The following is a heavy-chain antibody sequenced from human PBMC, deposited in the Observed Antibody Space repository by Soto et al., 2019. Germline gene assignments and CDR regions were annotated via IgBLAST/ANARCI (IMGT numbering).Heavy chain of an antibody. Sequence: ASVKVSCKASGYTFAGYYMHWVRQAPGQGLEWMGWINPNSGGTNYAQKFQGRVTMTRDTSISTAYMELSRLRSDDTAVYYCARETVLRFLGWSHYYYGMDVWGQGTTVTVSS. D-gene: IGHD3-3*01. J-gene: IGHJ6*02. V-gene: IGHV1-2*02. CDR2: INPNSGGT. CDR3: ARETVLRFLGWSHYYYGMDV. CDR1: GYTFAGYY.